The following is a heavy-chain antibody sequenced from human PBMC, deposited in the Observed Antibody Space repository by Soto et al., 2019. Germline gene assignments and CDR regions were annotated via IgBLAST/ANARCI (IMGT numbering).Heavy chain of an antibody. J-gene: IGHJ4*02. CDR1: GYSFTSYW. CDR2: IYPGDSDT. V-gene: IGHV5-51*01. CDR3: ARRHCCSASYHQAFDY. Sequence: GESLKISCKGSGYSFTSYWIGWVRQMPGKGLEWMGIIYPGDSDTRYSPSFQGQVTISADKSISTAYLQWSSLKASDTAVYYCARRHCCSASYHQAFDYWGRGTLVTVSS. D-gene: IGHD2-2*01.